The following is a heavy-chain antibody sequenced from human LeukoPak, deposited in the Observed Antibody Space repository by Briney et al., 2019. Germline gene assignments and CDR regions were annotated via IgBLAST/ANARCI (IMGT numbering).Heavy chain of an antibody. CDR1: GGTFSSYA. Sequence: ASVKVSCMASGGTFSSYAISWVRPAPGQGLEWMGGIIPIFGTANYAQKFQGRVTITTDESTRTAYMELSSLITEGTAVYDCGRAGSGMATNRGLSLGGQGTLVPL. D-gene: IGHD5-24*01. CDR2: IIPIFGTA. J-gene: IGHJ4*02. V-gene: IGHV1-69*05. CDR3: GRAGSGMATNRGLSL.